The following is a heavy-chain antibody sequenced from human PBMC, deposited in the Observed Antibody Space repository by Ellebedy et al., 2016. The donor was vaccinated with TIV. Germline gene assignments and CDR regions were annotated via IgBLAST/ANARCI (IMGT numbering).Heavy chain of an antibody. CDR3: ARDLAGSSSWYGSPTVGMDV. V-gene: IGHV1-3*01. J-gene: IGHJ6*02. Sequence: AASVKVSCKASGYTFTSYAMHWVRQAPGQRLEWMGWINAGNGNTKYSQKFQGRVTITRDTSASTAYMELSSLRSEDTAVYYCARDLAGSSSWYGSPTVGMDVWGQGTTVTVSS. D-gene: IGHD6-13*01. CDR1: GYTFTSYA. CDR2: INAGNGNT.